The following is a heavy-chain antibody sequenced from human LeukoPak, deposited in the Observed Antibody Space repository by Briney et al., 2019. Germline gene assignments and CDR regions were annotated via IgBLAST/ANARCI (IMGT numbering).Heavy chain of an antibody. J-gene: IGHJ4*02. CDR1: GGSISSSSYY. CDR3: ARGVEMATPLVPNYFDY. Sequence: SETLSLTCTVSGGSISSSSYYWGWIRQPPGKGLEWIGSIYYSGSTYYNPSLKSRVTISVDTSKNQFSLKLSSVTAAGTAVYYCARGVEMATPLVPNYFDYWGQRTLVTVSS. D-gene: IGHD5-24*01. V-gene: IGHV4-39*07. CDR2: IYYSGST.